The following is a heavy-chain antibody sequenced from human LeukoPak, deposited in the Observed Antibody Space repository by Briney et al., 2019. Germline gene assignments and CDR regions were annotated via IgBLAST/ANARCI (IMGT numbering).Heavy chain of an antibody. CDR3: ARLVAAAGRVDY. D-gene: IGHD6-13*01. V-gene: IGHV4-59*08. Sequence: SETLSLTCTVSGGSISSHYWSWIRQPPGKGLEWIGYIYYSGSTNYNPSLRSRVTISVDTSKNQFSLKLSSVTAADTAVYYCARLVAAAGRVDYWGQGTLVTVSS. CDR2: IYYSGST. CDR1: GGSISSHY. J-gene: IGHJ4*02.